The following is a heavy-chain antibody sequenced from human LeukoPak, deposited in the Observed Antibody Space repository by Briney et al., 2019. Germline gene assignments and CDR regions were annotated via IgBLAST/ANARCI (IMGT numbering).Heavy chain of an antibody. CDR2: INHSGST. V-gene: IGHV4-34*01. CDR3: ARGRGYSYGLNYFDY. J-gene: IGHJ4*02. Sequence: SETLSLTCAVYGGSFSGYYWSWIRQPPGEGLEWIGEINHSGSTNYNPSLKSRVTISVDTSKNQFSLKLSSVTAADTAVYYCARGRGYSYGLNYFDYWGQGTLVTVSS. D-gene: IGHD5-18*01. CDR1: GGSFSGYY.